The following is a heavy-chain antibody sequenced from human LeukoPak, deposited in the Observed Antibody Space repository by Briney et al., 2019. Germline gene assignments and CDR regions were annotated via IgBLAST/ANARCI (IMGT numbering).Heavy chain of an antibody. Sequence: GGSLRLSCAPSGFTFSRYSMNWVRQAPGKGLEWASYISRSSSTIHYADTVKGRFTISRDNAKSSLFLQMNSVRAEDTAVYYCARDGGATMVRGVATYDSWGQGTLVTVSS. CDR3: ARDGGATMVRGVATYDS. CDR2: ISRSSSTI. V-gene: IGHV3-48*04. D-gene: IGHD3-10*01. CDR1: GFTFSRYS. J-gene: IGHJ4*02.